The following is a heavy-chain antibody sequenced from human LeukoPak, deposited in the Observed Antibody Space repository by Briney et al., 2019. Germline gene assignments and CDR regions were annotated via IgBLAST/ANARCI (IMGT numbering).Heavy chain of an antibody. J-gene: IGHJ4*02. CDR3: ARDSHDYDGGDY. V-gene: IGHV3-30*03. Sequence: GGSLRLSCAASGFTFRSYGMHWVRQAPGKGLEWVAVISFDGTNKYYADSVKGRFTISRDNSKNTLYLQMNSPRAEDTAVYYCARDSHDYDGGDYWGQGTLVTVSS. D-gene: IGHD3-22*01. CDR2: ISFDGTNK. CDR1: GFTFRSYG.